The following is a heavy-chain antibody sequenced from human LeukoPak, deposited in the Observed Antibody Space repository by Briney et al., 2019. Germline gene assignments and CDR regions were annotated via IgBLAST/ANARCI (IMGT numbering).Heavy chain of an antibody. CDR3: ARGNWFDP. Sequence: PSETLSLTCAVYGGSFSGNYWSWIRQPPGKGLEWIGEITHIGSTNYNPSLKSRVTISQDTSKNQFSLKLSSVTAADTAVYYCARGNWFDPWGQGTLVIVSS. CDR1: GGSFSGNY. J-gene: IGHJ5*02. V-gene: IGHV4-34*01. CDR2: ITHIGST.